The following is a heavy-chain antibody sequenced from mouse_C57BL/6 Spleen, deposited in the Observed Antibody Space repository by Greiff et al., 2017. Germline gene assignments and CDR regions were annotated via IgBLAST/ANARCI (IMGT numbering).Heavy chain of an antibody. V-gene: IGHV5-9-1*02. CDR1: GFTFSSYA. Sequence: EVKLMESGEGLVKPGGSLKLSCAASGFTFSSYAMSWVRQTPEKRLEWVAYISSGGDNIYYADTVKGRFTISRDNARNTLYLHMSSLNSEYTAMYYCTRDYGSSYFFDYWGQGTTLTVSS. J-gene: IGHJ2*01. D-gene: IGHD1-1*01. CDR3: TRDYGSSYFFDY. CDR2: ISSGGDNI.